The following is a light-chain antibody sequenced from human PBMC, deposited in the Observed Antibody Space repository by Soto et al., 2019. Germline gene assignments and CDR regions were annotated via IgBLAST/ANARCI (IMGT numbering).Light chain of an antibody. J-gene: IGLJ2*01. Sequence: QSVLTQPVSVSGSPGQSITISCTGTSSDVGSYNLVSWYQQHPGKAPKLMIYEGSKRPSGVSNRFSGSKSGNTASLTISGLQAEDEADYYCCSYAGSSTHVVFGGGTKLTVL. CDR3: CSYAGSSTHVV. CDR2: EGS. CDR1: SSDVGSYNL. V-gene: IGLV2-23*01.